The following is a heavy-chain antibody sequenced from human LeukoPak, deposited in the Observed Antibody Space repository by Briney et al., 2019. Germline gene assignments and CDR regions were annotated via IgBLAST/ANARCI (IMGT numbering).Heavy chain of an antibody. CDR1: GFTFSSYY. Sequence: GGSLILSCAASGFTFSSYYMHWVRQAPGKGLECVSAINGNGGTTYYANSVKGRFTISRDNSKNTLYLQMGSLRDEDVAVYYCARNAAAGGIGGLDYWGQGTLVTVSS. CDR3: ARNAAAGGIGGLDY. V-gene: IGHV3-64*01. J-gene: IGHJ4*02. CDR2: INGNGGTT. D-gene: IGHD6-13*01.